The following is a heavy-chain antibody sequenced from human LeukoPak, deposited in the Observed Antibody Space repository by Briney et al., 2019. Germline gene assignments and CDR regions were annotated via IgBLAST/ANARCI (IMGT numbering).Heavy chain of an antibody. V-gene: IGHV5-51*01. CDR3: ARRADGDY. CDR2: IYPADSDT. Sequence: GESLKISCKGSGYTFTYDWIAWVRQVPGKGLEWMGIIYPADSDTRYSPSFQGQVTISVDKSSSTAYLQWSSLKASDTAMYYCARRADGDYWGQGTLVTVSS. CDR1: GYTFTYDW. J-gene: IGHJ4*02.